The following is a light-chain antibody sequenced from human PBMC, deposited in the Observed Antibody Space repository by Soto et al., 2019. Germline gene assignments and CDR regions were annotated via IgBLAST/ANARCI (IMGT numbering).Light chain of an antibody. CDR1: QSVSTY. J-gene: IGKJ1*01. V-gene: IGKV3-11*01. Sequence: EIVLTQSPATLSLSPGERATLSCRASQSVSTYLAWYQQKPGQAPRLLIYDASNRATGIPARFSGSGSGTDFTLTISSLEPEDFAVYYCQQRSNSPPTWTFGQGTKVEI. CDR2: DAS. CDR3: QQRSNSPPTWT.